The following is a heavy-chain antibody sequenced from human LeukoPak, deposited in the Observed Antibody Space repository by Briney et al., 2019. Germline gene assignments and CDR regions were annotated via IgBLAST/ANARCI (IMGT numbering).Heavy chain of an antibody. CDR2: ITSSGTIR. D-gene: IGHD6-13*01. CDR3: ARAGVPGVWAAAGGFDY. CDR1: GFTFRSYE. J-gene: IGHJ4*02. V-gene: IGHV3-48*03. Sequence: PGGSLRLSCAASGFTFRSYEMNWVRQAPGKGLEWVSYITSSGTIRYYADSVKGRFTISRDNAKNTLYLQMNSLRAEDTAVYYCARAGVPGVWAAAGGFDYWGQGTLVTVSS.